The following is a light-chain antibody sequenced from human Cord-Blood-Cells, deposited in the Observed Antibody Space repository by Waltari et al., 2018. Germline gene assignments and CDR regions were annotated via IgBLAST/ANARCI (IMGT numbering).Light chain of an antibody. CDR3: QQYYSTPYT. CDR2: WAS. CDR1: WSVLYSSNNKKY. Sequence: EIVMTHHTDYMAVFLGEWATITCKSSWSVLYSSNNKKYLAWYHQKPGQPPKLLIYWASTRESGVPDRFSGSGSGTDFTLTISSLQAEDVAVDYCQQYYSTPYTFGQGTKLEIK. V-gene: IGKV4-1*01. J-gene: IGKJ2*01.